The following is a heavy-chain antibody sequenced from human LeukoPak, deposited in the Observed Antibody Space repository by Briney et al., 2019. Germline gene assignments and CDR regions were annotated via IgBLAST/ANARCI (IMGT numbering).Heavy chain of an antibody. CDR3: AREYTTPDAFDI. V-gene: IGHV4-39*07. D-gene: IGHD1-1*01. Sequence: SETLSLTCTVSGGSISSSSYYWGWIRQPPGKGLEWIGSIYYSGSTYYNPSLKSRVTISVDTSKNQFSLKLSSVTAADTAVYYCAREYTTPDAFDIWGQGTMVTVSS. CDR2: IYYSGST. CDR1: GGSISSSSYY. J-gene: IGHJ3*02.